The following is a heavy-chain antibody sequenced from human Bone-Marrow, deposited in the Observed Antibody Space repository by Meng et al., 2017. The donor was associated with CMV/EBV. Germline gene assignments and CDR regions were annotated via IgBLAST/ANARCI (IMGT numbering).Heavy chain of an antibody. J-gene: IGHJ3*02. D-gene: IGHD2-2*01. CDR2: INHSGST. CDR3: ARNDQLQGIDAFDI. Sequence: SETLSLTCAVYGGSFSGYYWSWIRQPPGKGLEWIGEINHSGSTNYNPSLKSRVTISVDTSKNQFSLKLSSVTAADTAVYYCARNDQLQGIDAFDIWGQGTMVTVSS. CDR1: GGSFSGYY. V-gene: IGHV4-34*01.